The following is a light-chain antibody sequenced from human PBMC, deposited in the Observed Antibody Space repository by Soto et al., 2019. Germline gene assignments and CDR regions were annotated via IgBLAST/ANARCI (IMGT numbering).Light chain of an antibody. CDR1: QSVSSSY. CDR3: QQYGSSPGT. V-gene: IGKV3-20*01. J-gene: IGKJ1*01. CDR2: GAS. Sequence: IVLTQSPGTLSLSPGERATLSCRTSQSVSSSYLAWYQQKPGQAPRLLIYGASSRATGIPDRFSGSGSGTYFTLTICRLEPEDFAVYYCQQYGSSPGTFGQGTKVDIK.